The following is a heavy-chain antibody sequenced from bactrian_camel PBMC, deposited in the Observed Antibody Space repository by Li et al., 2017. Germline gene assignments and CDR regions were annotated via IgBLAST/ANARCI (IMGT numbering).Heavy chain of an antibody. V-gene: IGHV3S40*01. CDR1: GFTSSDYD. J-gene: IGHJ4*01. CDR2: INDGST. Sequence: DVQLVESGGGLVQPGGSLRLSCAASGFTSSDYDMNWVRQAPGKGLEWVSAINDGSTYHADFVKDRFTISRDNAKNTLYLQLNSLKVEDTAIYYCAVGSWTELDYWGRGTQVTVS. D-gene: IGHD6*01. CDR3: AVGSWTELDY.